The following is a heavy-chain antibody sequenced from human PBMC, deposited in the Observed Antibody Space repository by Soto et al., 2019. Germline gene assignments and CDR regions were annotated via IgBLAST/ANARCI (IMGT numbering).Heavy chain of an antibody. CDR1: GYTFTSYG. D-gene: IGHD6-13*01. V-gene: IGHV1-18*01. J-gene: IGHJ5*02. CDR2: ISAYNGNT. CDR3: ARTTGYSSTDNWFDP. Sequence: QVQLVQSGAEVKKPGASVKVSCKASGYTFTSYGISWVRQSPGQGLEWMGWISAYNGNTNNAQKFKGRVAVTTDTSTGTAYMELMNLRSDTTAVYYCARTTGYSSTDNWFDPWGQGTLVTVSS.